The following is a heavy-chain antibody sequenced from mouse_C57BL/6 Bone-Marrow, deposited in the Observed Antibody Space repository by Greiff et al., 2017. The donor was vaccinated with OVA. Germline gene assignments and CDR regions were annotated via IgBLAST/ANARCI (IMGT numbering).Heavy chain of an antibody. D-gene: IGHD2-3*01. J-gene: IGHJ1*03. CDR1: GFTFTDYY. Sequence: VQLKQSGPVLVKPGPSVKISCKASGFTFTDYYMHWVKQSHGKSLEWIGLVYPYNGGTSYNQKFKGKATLTVDPSSSTAYMELNSLTSEDSAVYYCARMDGYFFWYFDVWGTGTTVTVSS. CDR3: ARMDGYFFWYFDV. V-gene: IGHV1-36*01. CDR2: VYPYNGGT.